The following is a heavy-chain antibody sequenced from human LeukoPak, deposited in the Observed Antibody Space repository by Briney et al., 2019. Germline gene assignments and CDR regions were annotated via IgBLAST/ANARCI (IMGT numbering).Heavy chain of an antibody. CDR1: GGSFSGYH. CDR2: INHSGST. J-gene: IGHJ4*02. V-gene: IGHV4-34*01. CDR3: ASQLGYCSSTSCLDY. D-gene: IGHD2-2*01. Sequence: PSETLSLTCAVYGGSFSGYHWSWIRQPPGKGLEWIGEINHSGSTNYNPSLKSRVTISVDTSKNQFSLKLSSVTAADTAVYYCASQLGYCSSTSCLDYWGQGTLVTVSS.